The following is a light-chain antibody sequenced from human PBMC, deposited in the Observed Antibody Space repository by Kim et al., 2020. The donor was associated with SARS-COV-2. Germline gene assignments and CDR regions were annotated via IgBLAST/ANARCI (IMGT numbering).Light chain of an antibody. Sequence: GQSITISCTGTSSDVGAYNYVSWYQQHPGKAPKLIIYDVSKRPSGVSNRFSGSESGNTASLTISGLQAEDEADYYCSSYTSSSTYVFGIGTKVTVL. J-gene: IGLJ1*01. V-gene: IGLV2-14*04. CDR2: DVS. CDR3: SSYTSSSTYV. CDR1: SSDVGAYNY.